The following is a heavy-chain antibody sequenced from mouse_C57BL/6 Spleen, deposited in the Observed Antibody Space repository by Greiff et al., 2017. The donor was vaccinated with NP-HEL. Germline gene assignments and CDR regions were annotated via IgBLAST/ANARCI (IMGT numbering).Heavy chain of an antibody. CDR3: ARGELTGTDYYAMDY. J-gene: IGHJ4*01. CDR2: IYPGDGDT. Sequence: VQLQQSGAELVKPGASVKISCKASGYAFSSYWMNWVKQRPGTGLEWIGQIYPGDGDTNYNGKFKGKATLTADKSSSTAYMQLSSLTSEDSAVYFCARGELTGTDYYAMDYWGQGTSVTVSS. V-gene: IGHV1-80*01. D-gene: IGHD4-1*01. CDR1: GYAFSSYW.